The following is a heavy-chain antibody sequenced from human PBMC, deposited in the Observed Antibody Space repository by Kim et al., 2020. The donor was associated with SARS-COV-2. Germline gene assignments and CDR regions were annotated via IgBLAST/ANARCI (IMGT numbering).Heavy chain of an antibody. Sequence: GGSLRLSCAASGFTFSSYAMSWVRQAPGKGLEWVSAISGSGGSTYYADSVKGRFTISRDNSKNTLYLQMNSLRAEDTAVYYCAKDPSSTVVTRASDYWGQGTLVTVSS. V-gene: IGHV3-23*01. CDR1: GFTFSSYA. CDR3: AKDPSSTVVTRASDY. D-gene: IGHD4-17*01. CDR2: ISGSGGST. J-gene: IGHJ4*02.